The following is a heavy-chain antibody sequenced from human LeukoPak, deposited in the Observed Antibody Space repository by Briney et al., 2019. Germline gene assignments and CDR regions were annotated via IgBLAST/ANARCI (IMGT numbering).Heavy chain of an antibody. CDR2: ISSNGGIT. V-gene: IGHV3-64*01. Sequence: PGGSLRLSCAASGFTFSSYSMHWVRQAPGKGLEYVSGISSNGGITYSANSVKGRLTISRDNSKNTLDLRMGSLRAEDMAVYYCARERHYYFDYWGQGTLVTVSS. J-gene: IGHJ4*02. CDR1: GFTFSSYS. CDR3: ARERHYYFDY.